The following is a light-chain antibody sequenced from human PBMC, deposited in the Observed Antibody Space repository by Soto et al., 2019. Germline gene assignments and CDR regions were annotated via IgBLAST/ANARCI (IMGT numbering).Light chain of an antibody. V-gene: IGKV1-39*01. J-gene: IGKJ2*01. CDR3: QQTDSTPYT. CDR2: AAS. Sequence: DTQMTQSPSSLSASVGDRVTITCRASQSINTSLNWYQQKPGEATNLLIYAASSLQSGVPPRFSGSGSETQFTLTINSLQPEDFATYYCQQTDSTPYTFGQGT. CDR1: QSINTS.